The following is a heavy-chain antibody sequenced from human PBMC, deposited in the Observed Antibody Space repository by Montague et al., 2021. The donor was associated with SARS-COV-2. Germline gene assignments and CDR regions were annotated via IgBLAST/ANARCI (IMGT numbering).Heavy chain of an antibody. V-gene: IGHV4-39*01. D-gene: IGHD3-22*01. J-gene: IGHJ4*02. CDR3: ARGILSMNMAEVVLLGGIYYFDS. CDR2: IFYSGST. CDR1: GGSMSTNDYY. Sequence: SETLSLTCSVSGGSMSTNDYYWGWIRQPPGKGLEWIGSIFYSGSTYYNPSLRSRVTMSVDTSKNQFSLKLSSVTAADTAVYYCARGILSMNMAEVVLLGGIYYFDSWGQGTLVAVSS.